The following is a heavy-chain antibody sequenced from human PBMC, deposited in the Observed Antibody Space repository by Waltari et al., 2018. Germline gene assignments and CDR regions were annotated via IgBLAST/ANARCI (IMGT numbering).Heavy chain of an antibody. V-gene: IGHV3-66*02. J-gene: IGHJ4*02. CDR3: ARISSSWYGIDY. D-gene: IGHD6-13*01. CDR1: GFTVSSNY. CDR2: IYSGGST. Sequence: EVQLVESGGGLVQPGGSLRLSCAASGFTVSSNYMSWVRQAPGKGLEGVSVIYSGGSTYYADSVKGRFTISRDNSKNTLYLQMNSLRAEDTAVYYCARISSSWYGIDYWGQGTLVTVSS.